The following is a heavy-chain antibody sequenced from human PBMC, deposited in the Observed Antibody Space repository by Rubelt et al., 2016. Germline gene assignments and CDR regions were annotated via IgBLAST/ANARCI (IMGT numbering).Heavy chain of an antibody. CDR2: VWYDGSNK. CDR3: ASENWNYGYNGLDF. Sequence: QVQLVESGGGVVQPGRSLRLSCAASGFTFSNYGMHWVRQAPGKGLEGVAVVWYDGSNKYYADSVQGRFNIYRDNSKNQRYLQMTSLRAEDTAVYYCASENWNYGYNGLDFWGQRTPVTVS. CDR1: GFTFSNYG. D-gene: IGHD1-7*01. V-gene: IGHV3-33*01. J-gene: IGHJ4*03.